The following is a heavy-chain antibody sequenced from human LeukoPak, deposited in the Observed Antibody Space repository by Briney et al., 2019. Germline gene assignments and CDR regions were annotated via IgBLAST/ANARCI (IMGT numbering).Heavy chain of an antibody. CDR3: ARRMAMYNWFDP. CDR1: GFTFSSYG. D-gene: IGHD5-24*01. CDR2: ISYDGSNK. V-gene: IGHV3-30*03. Sequence: GGSLRLSCAASGFTFSSYGMHWVRQAPGKGLEWVAVISYDGSNKYYADSVKGRFTISRDNSKNTLYLQMNSLRAEDTAVYYCARRMAMYNWFDPWGQGTLVTVSS. J-gene: IGHJ5*02.